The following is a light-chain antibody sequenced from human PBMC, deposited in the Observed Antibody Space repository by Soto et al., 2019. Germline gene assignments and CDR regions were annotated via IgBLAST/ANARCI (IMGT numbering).Light chain of an antibody. Sequence: QSVLIQPPSVSGPPGQSVTISCTGTRKDFGIYYFFFLYQQLPGTVPKPIIFNFNSPPLWVFYRFSASMSGNTASLFFFWLQAEDEADYYCSSYTTSSTFVFGTGTKVTVL. CDR1: RKDFGIYYF. V-gene: IGLV2-18*02. CDR3: SSYTTSSTFV. J-gene: IGLJ1*01. CDR2: NFN.